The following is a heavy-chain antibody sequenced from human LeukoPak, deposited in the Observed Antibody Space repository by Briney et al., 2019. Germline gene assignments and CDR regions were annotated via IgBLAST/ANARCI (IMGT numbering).Heavy chain of an antibody. J-gene: IGHJ5*02. CDR3: ARARSPSSGYLLRDHNWFDP. CDR2: IIPIFGTA. Sequence: SVKVSCKASGGTFNSYAISWVRQAPGQGLEWMGGIIPIFGTANHAQKFQGRVTISTDESTSTAYMELSSLRSEDTAVYYCARARSPSSGYLLRDHNWFDPWGQGTLVTVSS. CDR1: GGTFNSYA. D-gene: IGHD3-22*01. V-gene: IGHV1-69*05.